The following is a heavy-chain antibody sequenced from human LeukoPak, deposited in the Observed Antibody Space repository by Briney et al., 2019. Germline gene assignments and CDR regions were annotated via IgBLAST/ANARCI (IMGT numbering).Heavy chain of an antibody. CDR2: ISYDGSNK. CDR1: GFTFSSYA. D-gene: IGHD3-10*01. J-gene: IGHJ4*02. V-gene: IGHV3-30*07. CDR3: ARSVGGSGSSLFAY. Sequence: GGSLRLSCAASGFTFSSYAMHWVRQAPGKGLEWVAVISYDGSNKYYADSVKGRFTISRDNSKNTVYLQMNSLRAEDTAVYYCARSVGGSGSSLFAYWGQGTLVTVSS.